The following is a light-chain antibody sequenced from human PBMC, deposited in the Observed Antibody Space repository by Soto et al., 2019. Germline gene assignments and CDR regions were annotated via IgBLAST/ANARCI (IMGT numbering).Light chain of an antibody. Sequence: SYELTQPPSVSVAPGKTARITCGGNNIGSKSVHWYQQKPGQAPVLVIYYDSDRPSGIPERFSGSNSENTATLTISRVEAGDEADYYCQVWDSSSERVFGGGTKLTVL. CDR3: QVWDSSSERV. CDR2: YDS. CDR1: NIGSKS. V-gene: IGLV3-21*04. J-gene: IGLJ2*01.